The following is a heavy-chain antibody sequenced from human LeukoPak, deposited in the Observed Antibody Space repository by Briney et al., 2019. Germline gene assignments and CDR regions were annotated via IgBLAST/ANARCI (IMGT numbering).Heavy chain of an antibody. CDR1: GDSISSYY. CDR3: VRSGPYWNYYGMDV. CDR2: IYYTGST. J-gene: IGHJ6*02. Sequence: SETLSLTCTVSGDSISSYYWSRIRQPPGKRLEWNGYIYYTGSTNYNSSLKSRVSISVDTSKNHFSLNLSSVTAADTAVYYCVRSGPYWNYYGMDVWGQGTTVTVSS. V-gene: IGHV4-59*01. D-gene: IGHD2-8*02.